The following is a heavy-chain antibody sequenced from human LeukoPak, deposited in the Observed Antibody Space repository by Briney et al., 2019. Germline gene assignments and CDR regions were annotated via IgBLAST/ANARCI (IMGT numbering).Heavy chain of an antibody. CDR2: ISAYNGNT. J-gene: IGHJ4*02. Sequence: GASVTVSCTASGGTFSSYAISWVRQAPGQGLEWMGWISAYNGNTNYAQKLQGRVTMTTDTSTSTAYMELRSLRSDDTAVYYCARVGPEWELQTIDYWGQGTLVTVSS. V-gene: IGHV1-18*01. CDR3: ARVGPEWELQTIDY. CDR1: GGTFSSYA. D-gene: IGHD1-26*01.